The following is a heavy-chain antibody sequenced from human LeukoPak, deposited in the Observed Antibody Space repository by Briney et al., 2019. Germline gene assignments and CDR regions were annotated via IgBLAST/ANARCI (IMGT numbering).Heavy chain of an antibody. V-gene: IGHV3-30*04. J-gene: IGHJ4*02. Sequence: PGGSLRLSCAASGFTFSNYAMYWVRQAPGKGLDWVAVISFHGRDKFYADSVKGRLTISRDNSQNTLFVQMNSPRVEDTAVYYCVRQDCSSGSCYLDYWGQGILVTVSS. D-gene: IGHD2-15*01. CDR1: GFTFSNYA. CDR3: VRQDCSSGSCYLDY. CDR2: ISFHGRDK.